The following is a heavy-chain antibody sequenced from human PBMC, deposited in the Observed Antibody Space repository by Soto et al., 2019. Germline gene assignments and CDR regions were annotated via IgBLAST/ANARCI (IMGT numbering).Heavy chain of an antibody. V-gene: IGHV3-30*03. Sequence: PGGSLRLSCAASGFTFSSYVMHWVRQAPGKGLEWVAIISYDGSNKQYTESVKGRFTISRDNSKNTLFLQMNSLRPEDTAVYYCAIRASYYDSTFDYWGQGTLVTVSS. J-gene: IGHJ4*02. CDR1: GFTFSSYV. CDR2: ISYDGSNK. D-gene: IGHD3-22*01. CDR3: AIRASYYDSTFDY.